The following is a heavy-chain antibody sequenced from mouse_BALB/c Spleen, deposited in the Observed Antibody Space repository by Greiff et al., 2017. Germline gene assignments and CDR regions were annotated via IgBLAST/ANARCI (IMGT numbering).Heavy chain of an antibody. CDR3: ERYPYDYAMDY. Sequence: EVQLVESGPSLVKPSQTLSFTCSVTGYSITSGYWNWVRKFPGNKLEYMGYISYSGSTYYNPSLISRISITRDTSKNQYYLQLNSVTTADTATYDCERYPYDYAMDYWGQGTSVTVSS. J-gene: IGHJ4*01. V-gene: IGHV3-8*02. CDR2: ISYSGST. CDR1: GYSITSGY. D-gene: IGHD6-5*01.